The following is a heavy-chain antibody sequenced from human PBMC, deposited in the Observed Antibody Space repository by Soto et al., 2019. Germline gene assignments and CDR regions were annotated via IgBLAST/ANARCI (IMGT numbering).Heavy chain of an antibody. CDR1: GGTFSSYA. CDR3: AGGPSSWYEGGAFDI. D-gene: IGHD6-13*01. V-gene: IGHV1-69*13. J-gene: IGHJ3*02. Sequence: GASVKVSCKASGGTFSSYAISWVRQAPGQGLEWMGGIIPIFGTANYAQKFQGRVTITADESTSTAYMELRSLRSDDTAVYYCAGGPSSWYEGGAFDIWGQGTMVTVSS. CDR2: IIPIFGTA.